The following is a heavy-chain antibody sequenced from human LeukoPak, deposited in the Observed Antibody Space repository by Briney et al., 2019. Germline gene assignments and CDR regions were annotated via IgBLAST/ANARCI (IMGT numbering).Heavy chain of an antibody. CDR1: GFTFSSYA. Sequence: GRSLRLSCAASGFTFSSYAMHWVRQAPGKGLEGVAVISYDGSNKYYADSVKGRFTISRDNSKNTLYLQMNSLRAEDTAVYYCARAKVRSSGWLDAFDIWGQGTMVTVSS. D-gene: IGHD6-19*01. J-gene: IGHJ3*02. CDR2: ISYDGSNK. V-gene: IGHV3-30-3*01. CDR3: ARAKVRSSGWLDAFDI.